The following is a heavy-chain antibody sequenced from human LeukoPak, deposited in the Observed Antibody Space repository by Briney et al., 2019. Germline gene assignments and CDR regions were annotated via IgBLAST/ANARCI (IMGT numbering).Heavy chain of an antibody. CDR2: IRYSGNT. CDR3: ASHCRGDCFS. Sequence: SETLSLICTVSGGSISSSGHFWGWIRQPPGKGLEWIASIRYSGNTWYNPSLNPSLKSRVTISVDTSKNQFYLKVSSVIAADTAVFYCASHCRGDCFSWGQGTQVTVSS. CDR1: GGSISSSGHF. V-gene: IGHV4-39*01. D-gene: IGHD2-21*01. J-gene: IGHJ5*02.